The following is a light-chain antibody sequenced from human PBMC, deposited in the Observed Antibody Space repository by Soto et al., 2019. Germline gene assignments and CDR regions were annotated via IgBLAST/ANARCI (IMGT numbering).Light chain of an antibody. CDR1: QSVSSNF. Sequence: DIVLTQSPGTLSLSPGERATLSCRASQSVSSNFLAWYQQKPGQAPRLLIYGASSRATGIPDRFSGSGSGTDFTLTINRLEPEDFAVYYCQQYGSSPLTFGPGTKVDIK. J-gene: IGKJ3*01. CDR2: GAS. V-gene: IGKV3-20*01. CDR3: QQYGSSPLT.